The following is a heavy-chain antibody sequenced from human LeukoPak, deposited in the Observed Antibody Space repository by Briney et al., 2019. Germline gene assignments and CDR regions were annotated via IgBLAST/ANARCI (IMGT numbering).Heavy chain of an antibody. D-gene: IGHD2-15*01. V-gene: IGHV3-21*01. CDR1: GFIFSTYS. J-gene: IGHJ6*02. Sequence: PGGSLRLSCAASGFIFSTYSMNWVRQAPGKGLEWVSSISGSGSYKHYADSVKGRFTISRDNAKSSLFLQMKSLRAEDTAVYYCASDQGYCSGDSCPYGMDVWGQGTTVTVSS. CDR3: ASDQGYCSGDSCPYGMDV. CDR2: ISGSGSYK.